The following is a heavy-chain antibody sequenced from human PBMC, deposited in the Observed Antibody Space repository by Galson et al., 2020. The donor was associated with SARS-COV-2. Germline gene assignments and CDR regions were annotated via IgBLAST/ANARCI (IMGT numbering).Heavy chain of an antibody. CDR3: ASEGLRLGELSLYAFDI. Sequence: ASETLSLTCTVSGGSISSSSYYWGRNRQPPGKGREWIGSIYYSGSTYYNPSLKSRVTISVDTSKNQFSLKLSAVTAADTAVYYCASEGLRLGELSLYAFDIWGQGTMVTVSS. D-gene: IGHD3-16*02. CDR2: IYYSGST. CDR1: GGSISSSSYY. J-gene: IGHJ3*02. V-gene: IGHV4-39*07.